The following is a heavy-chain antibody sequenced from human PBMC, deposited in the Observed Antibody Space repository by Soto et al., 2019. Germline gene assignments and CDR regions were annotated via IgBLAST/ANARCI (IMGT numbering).Heavy chain of an antibody. V-gene: IGHV4-34*01. CDR1: GGSFSGYY. D-gene: IGHD4-17*01. CDR3: ARGGHDYGGNLGY. CDR2: INHSGST. Sequence: QVQLQQWGAGLLKPSETLSLTCAVYGGSFSGYYWSWIRQPPGRGLEWIGEINHSGSTNYNPSLKSRVTISVDTSKNQFSLKLSSVTAADTAVYYCARGGHDYGGNLGYWGQGTLVTVSS. J-gene: IGHJ4*02.